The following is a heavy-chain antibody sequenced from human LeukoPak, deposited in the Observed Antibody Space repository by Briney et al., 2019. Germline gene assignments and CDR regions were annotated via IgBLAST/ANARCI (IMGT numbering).Heavy chain of an antibody. D-gene: IGHD6-13*01. CDR2: MYTSGST. J-gene: IGHJ3*02. CDR1: GGSISSYY. V-gene: IGHV4-4*07. CDR3: ARFSIAAAARDAFDI. Sequence: SETLSLTCTVSGGSISSYYWSWIRQPAGKGLEWIGRMYTSGSTNYNPSLKSRVTMSVDTSKNQFSLKLSSMTAADTAVYYCARFSIAAAARDAFDIWGQGTMVTVSS.